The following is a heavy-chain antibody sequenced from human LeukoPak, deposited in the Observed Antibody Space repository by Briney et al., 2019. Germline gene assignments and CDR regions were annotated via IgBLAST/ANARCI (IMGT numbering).Heavy chain of an antibody. CDR3: AREFLSSGYYAY. D-gene: IGHD3-22*01. CDR1: GYTFTGYY. Sequence: ASVKVSCKASGYTFTGYYMHWVRQAPGQGLEWMGWINPNSGGTNYAQKFQGRVTMTRDTSISTAYMELSRLRSDDTAVYYCAREFLSSGYYAYWGQGTLVTVSS. CDR2: INPNSGGT. V-gene: IGHV1-2*02. J-gene: IGHJ4*02.